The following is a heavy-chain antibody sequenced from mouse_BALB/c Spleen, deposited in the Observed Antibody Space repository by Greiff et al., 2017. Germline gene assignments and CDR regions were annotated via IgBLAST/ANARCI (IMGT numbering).Heavy chain of an antibody. CDR3: ARGKYGNYPYYYAMDY. J-gene: IGHJ4*01. CDR2: IDPENGNT. CDR1: GFNIKDYY. D-gene: IGHD2-10*02. Sequence: EVQLQQSGAELVRPGALVKLSCKASGFNIKDYYMHWVKQRPEQGLEWIGWIDPENGNTIYDPKFQGKASITADTSSNTAYLQLSSLTSEDTAVYYCARGKYGNYPYYYAMDYWGQGTSVTVAS. V-gene: IGHV14-1*02.